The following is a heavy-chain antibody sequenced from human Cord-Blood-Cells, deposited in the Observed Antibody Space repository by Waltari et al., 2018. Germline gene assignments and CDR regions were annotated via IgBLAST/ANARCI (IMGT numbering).Heavy chain of an antibody. V-gene: IGHV3-33*01. CDR3: ARARRGYTVVSPLDY. J-gene: IGHJ4*02. CDR1: GFTFSSYG. CDR2: IWYDGSNK. D-gene: IGHD2-15*01. Sequence: QVQLVESGGGVVQPGRSLRLSCAASGFTFSSYGMHWVRQAPGKGLEWVAVIWYDGSNKYYADSVKGRFTISRDNSKNTLYLQMNSLRAEDTAVYYCARARRGYTVVSPLDYWGQGTLVTVSS.